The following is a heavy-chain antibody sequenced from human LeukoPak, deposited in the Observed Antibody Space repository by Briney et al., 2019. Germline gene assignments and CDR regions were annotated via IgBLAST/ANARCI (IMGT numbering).Heavy chain of an antibody. Sequence: SETLSLTCAVYGGFFSGYYWSWIRQPPGKGLEWIGEINHSGSTNYNPSLKSRVTISVDTSKNQFSLKLSSVTAADTAVYYCARVGEGIAARPHYYYYYYMDVWGKGTTVTVSS. D-gene: IGHD6-6*01. CDR3: ARVGEGIAARPHYYYYYYMDV. CDR1: GGFFSGYY. V-gene: IGHV4-34*01. CDR2: INHSGST. J-gene: IGHJ6*03.